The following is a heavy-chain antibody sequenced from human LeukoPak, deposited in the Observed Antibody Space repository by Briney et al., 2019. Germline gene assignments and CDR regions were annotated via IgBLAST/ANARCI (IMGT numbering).Heavy chain of an antibody. CDR1: GFTFSSYG. D-gene: IGHD1-26*01. V-gene: IGHV3-30*18. Sequence: GGSLRLSCAASGFTFSSYGMHWVRQAPGKGLEWVAVISYDGSNKYYADSVKGRFTISRDNSKNTLYLQMNSLRAEDTAVYYCAKGGGSPFAFDIWGQGTMVTVSS. CDR2: ISYDGSNK. J-gene: IGHJ3*02. CDR3: AKGGGSPFAFDI.